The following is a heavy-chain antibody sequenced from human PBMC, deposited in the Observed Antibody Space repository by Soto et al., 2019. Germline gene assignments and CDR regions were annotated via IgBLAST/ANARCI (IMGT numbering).Heavy chain of an antibody. CDR3: ARDLSWGDYPSNWVDP. D-gene: IGHD4-17*01. Sequence: QVQLVQSGAEVKKPGASVKVSCKASGYTFTSYQMHWVRQAPGQGLEWMGIINPSDGSTSYAQKFQGRVTMTRDTSTSTVYRELSSLRSEDTAVYYCARDLSWGDYPSNWVDPWGQGTLVTVSS. J-gene: IGHJ5*02. CDR1: GYTFTSYQ. V-gene: IGHV1-46*03. CDR2: INPSDGST.